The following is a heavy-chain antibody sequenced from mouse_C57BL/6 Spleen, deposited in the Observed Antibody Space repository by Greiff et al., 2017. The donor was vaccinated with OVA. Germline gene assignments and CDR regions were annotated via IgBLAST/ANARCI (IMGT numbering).Heavy chain of an antibody. D-gene: IGHD2-4*01. CDR1: GYAFSSYW. Sequence: QVQLQQSGAELVKPGASVKISCKASGYAFSSYWMNWVKQRPGKGLEWIGQIYPGDGDTNYNGKFKGKATLTADKSSSTAYMQLSSLTSEDSAVYFCARGEARYDYDKYAMDYWGQGTSVTVSS. V-gene: IGHV1-80*01. J-gene: IGHJ4*01. CDR2: IYPGDGDT. CDR3: ARGEARYDYDKYAMDY.